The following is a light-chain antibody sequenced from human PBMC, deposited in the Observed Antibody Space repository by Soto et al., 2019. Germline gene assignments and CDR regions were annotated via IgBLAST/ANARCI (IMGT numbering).Light chain of an antibody. V-gene: IGLV1-51*01. Sequence: QSVLTQPPSVSAAPGQKVTISCSGSSSNIGSNHVSWYQHLPGTAPKLLIYDSNRRPSGIPDRFSGSKSGTSATLGITGLQTGDEAVYYCGAWDTSLTAAVFGGGTQLTVL. J-gene: IGLJ7*01. CDR1: SSNIGSNH. CDR2: DSN. CDR3: GAWDTSLTAAV.